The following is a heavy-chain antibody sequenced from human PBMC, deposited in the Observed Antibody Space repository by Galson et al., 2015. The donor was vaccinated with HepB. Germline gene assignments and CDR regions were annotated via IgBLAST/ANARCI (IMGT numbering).Heavy chain of an antibody. D-gene: IGHD3-22*01. CDR1: GFTFSRNS. CDR2: ISWSGGST. V-gene: IGHV3-23*01. CDR3: ARGYYDSSGFSNPFDD. Sequence: SLRLSCAASGFTFSRNSMGWVRQAPGKGLEWVSAISWSGGSTYYADSVKGRFTISRDNSKNTLYMQMNGLRAEDTAVYYCARGYYDSSGFSNPFDDWGQGILVTVSS. J-gene: IGHJ4*02.